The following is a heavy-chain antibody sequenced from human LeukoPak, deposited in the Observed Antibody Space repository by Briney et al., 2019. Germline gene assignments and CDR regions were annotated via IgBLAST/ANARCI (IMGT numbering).Heavy chain of an antibody. Sequence: SETLSLTCAASGGSISSYYWSWIRQPPGKGLEWIGSINYSGSTNYNPSLMSRVTISVDTTKNKSSLKLRSVTAADTAAYYCWSNSGSYYPYYYYYYMDVWGKGTTVTVSS. V-gene: IGHV4-59*08. CDR3: WSNSGSYYPYYYYYYMDV. J-gene: IGHJ6*03. CDR1: GGSISSYY. D-gene: IGHD1-26*01. CDR2: INYSGST.